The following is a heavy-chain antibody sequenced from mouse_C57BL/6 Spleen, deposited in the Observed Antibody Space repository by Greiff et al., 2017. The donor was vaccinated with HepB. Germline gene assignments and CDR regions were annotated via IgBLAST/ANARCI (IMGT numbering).Heavy chain of an antibody. CDR2: IDPSDSET. CDR1: GYTFTSYW. D-gene: IGHD2-2*01. Sequence: VQLQQSGAELVRPGSSVKLSCKASGYTFTSYWMHWVKQRPIQGLEWIGNIDPSDSETHYNQKFKDKATLTVDKSSSTAYMQLSSLTSEDSAVYYWARFMVTPHAMDYWGQGTSVTVSS. V-gene: IGHV1-52*01. CDR3: ARFMVTPHAMDY. J-gene: IGHJ4*01.